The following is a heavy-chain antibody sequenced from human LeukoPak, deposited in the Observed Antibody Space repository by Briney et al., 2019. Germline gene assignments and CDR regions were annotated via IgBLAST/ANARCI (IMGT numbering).Heavy chain of an antibody. D-gene: IGHD3-22*01. CDR1: GFTFNDYY. J-gene: IGHJ4*02. V-gene: IGHV3-23*01. Sequence: GGSLRLSCTASGFTFNDYYMTWVRQAPGKGLEWVSGISGSGDNTYYADSMKGRFTISRDNSKNTLYVQVNSLGTEDTAAYYCAKGSYYDSSGSFYFDYWGQGTLVTVSS. CDR2: ISGSGDNT. CDR3: AKGSYYDSSGSFYFDY.